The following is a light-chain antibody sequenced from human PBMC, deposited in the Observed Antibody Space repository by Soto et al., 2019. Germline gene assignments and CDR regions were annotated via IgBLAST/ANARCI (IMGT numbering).Light chain of an antibody. J-gene: IGKJ5*01. V-gene: IGKV2-28*01. Sequence: DVVMTQSPLCLPVPLGQPAAXXXXXXXXXLHSNGYTYLHWYLQKPGQSPQLLIYRVSNHLSGVPDRFSGSGSGSDFTLKISWVEAEDVGVYCCMEATQFPITFGEGTLLEIK. CDR3: MEATQFPIT. CDR1: XXXLHSNGYTY. CDR2: RVS.